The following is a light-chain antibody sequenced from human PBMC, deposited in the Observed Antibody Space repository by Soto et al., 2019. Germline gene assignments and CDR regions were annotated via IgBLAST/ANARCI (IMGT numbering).Light chain of an antibody. Sequence: QSALTQPPSVSGAPGQTITMSFTGSGSNVGASYDVHWYPVLPGAGPRLLIYKNNNRPSGVPDRFSGSKSGTSASLAITGLRAEDEADYYCQSYDNILSGPLFGGGTKLTVL. CDR1: GSNVGASYD. V-gene: IGLV1-40*01. J-gene: IGLJ3*02. CDR3: QSYDNILSGPL. CDR2: KNN.